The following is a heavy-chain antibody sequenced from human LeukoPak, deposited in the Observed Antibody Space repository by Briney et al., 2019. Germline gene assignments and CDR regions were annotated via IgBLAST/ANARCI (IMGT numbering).Heavy chain of an antibody. CDR3: ASRYCSGGSCYGTYFDY. V-gene: IGHV1-69*06. CDR1: GGTFSSYA. CDR2: IIPIFDTA. Sequence: GASVKVSCKASGGTFSSYAISWVRQAPGQGLEWMGGIIPIFDTANYAQKFQGRVTITADKSTSTAYMELSSLRSEDTAVHYCASRYCSGGSCYGTYFDYWGQGTLVTVSS. J-gene: IGHJ4*02. D-gene: IGHD2-15*01.